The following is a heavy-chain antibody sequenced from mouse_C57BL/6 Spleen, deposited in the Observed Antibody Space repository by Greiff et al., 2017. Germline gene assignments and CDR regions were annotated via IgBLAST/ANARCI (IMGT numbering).Heavy chain of an antibody. CDR1: GYTFTSYW. Sequence: VQLQQPGAELVRPGSSVKLSCKASGYTFTSYWMHWVKPRPIQGLEWIGNIDPSDSETHYNQKFKDKATLTVDKSSSTAYMQLSSLTSEDSAVYYCAREDDYDGFAYWGQGTLVTVSA. CDR3: AREDDYDGFAY. V-gene: IGHV1-52*01. CDR2: IDPSDSET. J-gene: IGHJ3*01. D-gene: IGHD2-4*01.